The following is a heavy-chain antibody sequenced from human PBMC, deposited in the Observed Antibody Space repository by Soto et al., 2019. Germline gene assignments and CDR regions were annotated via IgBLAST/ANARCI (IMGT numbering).Heavy chain of an antibody. Sequence: GGSLRLSCAASGFTFSSYWMHWVRQAPGKGLVWVSRINSDGSSTSYADSVKGRFTISRDNAKNTLYLQMNSLRAEDTAVYYCAREIEDYDYVWGSYRYHNWFDPWGQGT. V-gene: IGHV3-74*01. CDR3: AREIEDYDYVWGSYRYHNWFDP. J-gene: IGHJ5*02. CDR2: INSDGSST. D-gene: IGHD3-16*02. CDR1: GFTFSSYW.